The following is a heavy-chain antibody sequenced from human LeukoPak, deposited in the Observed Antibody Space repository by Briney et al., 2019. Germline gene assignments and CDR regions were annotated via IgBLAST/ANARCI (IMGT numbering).Heavy chain of an antibody. V-gene: IGHV4-59*01. CDR3: ARGRSNYYGMDV. D-gene: IGHD1-26*01. Sequence: SETLSLTCSVSDGSINSYYWNWIRRPPGKGLEWIGYIYYNGNTNYSPSLKSRVTMSVDTSKNLFSLKVSSVTAADTAVYYCARGRSNYYGMDVWGQGTLVTVSS. CDR2: IYYNGNT. J-gene: IGHJ6*02. CDR1: DGSINSYY.